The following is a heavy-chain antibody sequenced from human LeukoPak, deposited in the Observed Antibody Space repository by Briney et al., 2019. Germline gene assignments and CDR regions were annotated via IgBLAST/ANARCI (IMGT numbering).Heavy chain of an antibody. J-gene: IGHJ6*02. Sequence: PSETLSLTCAVSGGSISSTNWWSWVRQPPGKGLEWIGETHHSGITNYNPSLESRVTISVDKSKNQFSLKLNSVTAADTAVYYCARQGIEVLPAAPYFYYYGLDVWGQGTTVTVSS. CDR3: ARQGIEVLPAAPYFYYYGLDV. D-gene: IGHD2-2*01. CDR1: GGSISSTNW. CDR2: THHSGIT. V-gene: IGHV4-4*02.